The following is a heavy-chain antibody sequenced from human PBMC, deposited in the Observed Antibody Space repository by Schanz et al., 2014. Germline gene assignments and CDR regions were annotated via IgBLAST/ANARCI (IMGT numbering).Heavy chain of an antibody. V-gene: IGHV1-18*01. J-gene: IGHJ4*02. CDR2: ISVYNHNK. Sequence: QIQLVQSGPEVKKPGATVKVSCKASGYIFINSGISWVRQAPGQGLEWMGWISVYNHNKEYDQKFQGRVTMTTDTSTSTADMALTALRSDDTAVYCCARDRRCFDRDDLYYFDSWGQGTLVTVAS. CDR1: GYIFINSG. D-gene: IGHD1-1*01. CDR3: ARDRRCFDRDDLYYFDS.